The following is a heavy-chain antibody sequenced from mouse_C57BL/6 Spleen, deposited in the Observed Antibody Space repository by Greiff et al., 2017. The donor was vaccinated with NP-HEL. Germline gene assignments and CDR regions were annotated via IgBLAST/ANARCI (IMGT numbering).Heavy chain of an antibody. J-gene: IGHJ3*01. Sequence: QVQLQQSGPGLVAPSQSLSITCTVSGFSLTSYGVHWVRQPPGKGLEWLVVIWSDGSTTYNSALKSRLSISKDNSKSQVFLKMNSLQTDDTAMYYCARHRYYDYDEAWFAYWGQGTLVTVSA. D-gene: IGHD2-4*01. CDR1: GFSLTSYG. V-gene: IGHV2-6-1*01. CDR2: IWSDGST. CDR3: ARHRYYDYDEAWFAY.